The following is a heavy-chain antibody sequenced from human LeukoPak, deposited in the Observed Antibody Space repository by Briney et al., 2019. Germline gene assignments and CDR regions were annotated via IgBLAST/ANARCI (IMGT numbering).Heavy chain of an antibody. Sequence: SETLSLTCTVSGGSISSYYWSWIRQPTGNGLEWIGRIYTSGSTNYNPSLKSRVTISVDKSKNQFSLKLSSVTAADTAVYYCARDFAWGSSAAYYFDYWGQGTLVTVSS. D-gene: IGHD2-2*01. CDR2: IYTSGST. CDR3: ARDFAWGSSAAYYFDY. CDR1: GGSISSYY. J-gene: IGHJ4*02. V-gene: IGHV4-4*07.